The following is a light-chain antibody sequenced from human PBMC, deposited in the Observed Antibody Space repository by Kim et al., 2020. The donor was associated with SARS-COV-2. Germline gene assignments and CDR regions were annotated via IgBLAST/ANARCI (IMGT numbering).Light chain of an antibody. CDR2: DVS. CDR3: SSYTSSSTLYV. V-gene: IGLV2-14*03. J-gene: IGLJ1*01. Sequence: QSITISGTGTSSDVGGYNYVSWYQQHPGKAPKFMIYDVSNRPSGVSNRFSGSKSGNTASLTISGLQAEDEADYYCSSYTSSSTLYVFGTGTKVTVL. CDR1: SSDVGGYNY.